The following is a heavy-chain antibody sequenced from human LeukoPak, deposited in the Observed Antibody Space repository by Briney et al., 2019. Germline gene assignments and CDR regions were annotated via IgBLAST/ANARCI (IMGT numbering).Heavy chain of an antibody. Sequence: GGSLRLSCAASGFTFSSYGMHWVRQAPGKGLEWVAFIRYDGSNKYYADPVKGRFTISRDNSKNTLYLQMNSLRAEDTAVYYCAYGIVGATSAEYFQHWGQGTLVTVSS. CDR1: GFTFSSYG. V-gene: IGHV3-30*02. CDR3: AYGIVGATSAEYFQH. CDR2: IRYDGSNK. J-gene: IGHJ1*01. D-gene: IGHD1-26*01.